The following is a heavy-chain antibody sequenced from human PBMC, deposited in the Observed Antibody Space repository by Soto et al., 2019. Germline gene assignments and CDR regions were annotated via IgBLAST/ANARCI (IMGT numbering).Heavy chain of an antibody. CDR3: ARDGLLPPYYDRTRWAFDI. CDR2: IWYDGSNK. D-gene: IGHD3-22*01. CDR1: GFTFSSYG. V-gene: IGHV3-33*01. J-gene: IGHJ3*02. Sequence: PGGSLRLSCAASGFTFSSYGMHWVRQAPGKGLEWVAVIWYDGSNKYYADSVKGRFTISRDNSKNTLYLQMNSLRAEDTAVYYCARDGLLPPYYDRTRWAFDIWGQGTMVTVSS.